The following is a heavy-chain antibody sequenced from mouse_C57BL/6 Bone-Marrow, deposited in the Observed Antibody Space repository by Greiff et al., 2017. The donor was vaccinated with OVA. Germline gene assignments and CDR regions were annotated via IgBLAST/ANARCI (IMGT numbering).Heavy chain of an antibody. CDR3: ARGGWYWYFDV. CDR2: ISDGGSYT. CDR1: GFTFSSYA. Sequence: EVQLQESGGGLVKPGGSLKLSCAASGFTFSSYAMSWVRQTPEKRLEWVATISDGGSYTYYPDNVKGRFTISRDNAKNNLYLQMSHLKSEDTAMYYCARGGWYWYFDVWGTGTTVTVSS. J-gene: IGHJ1*03. D-gene: IGHD1-1*02. V-gene: IGHV5-4*01.